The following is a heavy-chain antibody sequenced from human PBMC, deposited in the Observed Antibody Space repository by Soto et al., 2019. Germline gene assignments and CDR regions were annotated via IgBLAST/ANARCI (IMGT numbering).Heavy chain of an antibody. J-gene: IGHJ6*02. Sequence: SETLSLTCTVSGGSINSGDYYWTWVRQPPGKGLEWIGNIFHSGSTFYTPSLQSRVTISLDTSKNHFSLKLSSVTPADTAVYYCARDRYYGSGTYYNFYSGMDVWGQGTTVTVSS. CDR1: GGSINSGDYY. V-gene: IGHV4-30-4*01. D-gene: IGHD3-10*01. CDR3: ARDRYYGSGTYYNFYSGMDV. CDR2: IFHSGST.